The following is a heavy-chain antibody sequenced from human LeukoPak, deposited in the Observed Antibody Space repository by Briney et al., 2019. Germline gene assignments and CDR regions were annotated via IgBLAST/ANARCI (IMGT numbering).Heavy chain of an antibody. CDR3: ARERAAAGIYHYYGMDV. V-gene: IGHV1-46*01. Sequence: ASVKVSCKASGYTFTSYYMHWVRQAPGQGLEWMGIINPSGGSTSYAQKFQGRVTMTRDTSTSTVYMELSSLRSEDTAVYYCARERAAAGIYHYYGMDVWGKGTTVTVSS. D-gene: IGHD6-13*01. J-gene: IGHJ6*04. CDR2: INPSGGST. CDR1: GYTFTSYY.